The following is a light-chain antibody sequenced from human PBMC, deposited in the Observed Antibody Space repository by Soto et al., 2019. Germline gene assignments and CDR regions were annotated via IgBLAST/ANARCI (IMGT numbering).Light chain of an antibody. V-gene: IGKV3D-11*01. J-gene: IGKJ4*01. Sequence: EIVLTQSPATLSLSPGERATLSCRASQGVSSYVAWYQQKPGQAPRTLIYDASNRAAGIPARFSGSGPGPDLTLTISSLEPEDFAVYYCQHRSNRYTFGGGTKVEIK. CDR3: QHRSNRYT. CDR2: DAS. CDR1: QGVSSY.